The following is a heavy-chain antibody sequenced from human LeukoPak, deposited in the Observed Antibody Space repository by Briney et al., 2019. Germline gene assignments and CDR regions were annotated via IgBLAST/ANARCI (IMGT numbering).Heavy chain of an antibody. CDR3: AGGLRFLRGLDY. D-gene: IGHD3-3*01. CDR2: ISYDGSNK. Sequence: GGSLRLSCAASGFTFSSYAMHWVRQAPGKGLEWVAVISYDGSNKYYADSVKGRFTISRDNSKNTLYLQMNSLRAEDTAVYYCAGGLRFLRGLDYWGQGTLVTVSS. CDR1: GFTFSSYA. V-gene: IGHV3-30-3*01. J-gene: IGHJ4*02.